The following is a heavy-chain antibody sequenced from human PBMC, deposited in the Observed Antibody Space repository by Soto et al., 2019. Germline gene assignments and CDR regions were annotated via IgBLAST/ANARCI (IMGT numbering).Heavy chain of an antibody. Sequence: SETLSLTCTVSGGSISSGACYWSWIRQHPGRGLEWIGHIYYSGSTFYNSSLKSRVTISVDTSKKQFSLKLSSVTAADTAVYYCARVYCSGGSCYRFDYWGQGTLVTSPQ. J-gene: IGHJ4*02. V-gene: IGHV4-31*03. CDR3: ARVYCSGGSCYRFDY. CDR2: IYYSGST. CDR1: GGSISSGACY. D-gene: IGHD2-15*01.